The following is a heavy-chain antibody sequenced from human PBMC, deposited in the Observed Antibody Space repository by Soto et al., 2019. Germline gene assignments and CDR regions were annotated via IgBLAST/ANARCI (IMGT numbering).Heavy chain of an antibody. Sequence: GGSLRLSCAASGFSFSDYEMNWVRQTPGKGLEWLSYISSSGGTIKYADSVRGRFTISRDNAKNSLYLQMHSLRADDTAVYYFARDAFEIYYKFGLDVWGQGTPVTVSS. V-gene: IGHV3-48*03. CDR3: ARDAFEIYYKFGLDV. CDR1: GFSFSDYE. D-gene: IGHD3-10*01. CDR2: ISSSGGTI. J-gene: IGHJ6*02.